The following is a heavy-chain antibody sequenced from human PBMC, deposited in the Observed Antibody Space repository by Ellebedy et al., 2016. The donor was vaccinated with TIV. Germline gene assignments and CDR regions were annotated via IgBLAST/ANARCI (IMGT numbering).Heavy chain of an antibody. CDR2: IYYSGST. CDR1: GGSISSYY. Sequence: SETLSLXXTVSGGSISSYYWSWIRQPPGKGLEWIGYIYYSGSTNYNPSLKSRVTISVDTSKNQFSLKLSSVTAADTAVYYCARDRGMATIKFKGGIGTALPGHYYYYMDVWGKGTTVTVSS. D-gene: IGHD5-24*01. CDR3: ARDRGMATIKFKGGIGTALPGHYYYYMDV. V-gene: IGHV4-59*12. J-gene: IGHJ6*03.